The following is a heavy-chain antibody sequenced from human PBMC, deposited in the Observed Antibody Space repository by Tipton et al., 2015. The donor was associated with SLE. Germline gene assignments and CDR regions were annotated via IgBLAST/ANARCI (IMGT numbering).Heavy chain of an antibody. J-gene: IGHJ4*02. CDR2: IYYSGST. CDR3: ARGTFIDR. D-gene: IGHD3-16*02. V-gene: IGHV4-59*13. CDR1: GGSISNYY. Sequence: TLSLTCAVSGGSISNYYWSWIRQPPGKGLEWIGSIYYSGSTYYNPSLKSRVTISVDTSKNQFSLKLSSVTAADTAVYYCARGTFIDRWGQGTLVTVSS.